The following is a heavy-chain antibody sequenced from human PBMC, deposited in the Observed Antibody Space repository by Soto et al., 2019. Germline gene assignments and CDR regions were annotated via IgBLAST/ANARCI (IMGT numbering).Heavy chain of an antibody. V-gene: IGHV1-3*01. Sequence: QVQLVQSGAEVKKPGASVKVSCKASGYTFTSYAMHWVRQAPGQRLEWMGWINAGNGNTKYSQKFQGRVTITRDTSASTAYMELSSLRSEDTAVYYCARAHSSSWYRGWFDPWGQGTLVTVSS. CDR2: INAGNGNT. CDR1: GYTFTSYA. D-gene: IGHD6-13*01. J-gene: IGHJ5*02. CDR3: ARAHSSSWYRGWFDP.